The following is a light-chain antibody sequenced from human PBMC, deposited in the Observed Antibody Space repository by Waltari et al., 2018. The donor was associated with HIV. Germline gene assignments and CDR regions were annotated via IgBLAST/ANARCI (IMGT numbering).Light chain of an antibody. J-gene: IGKJ1*01. CDR2: WAF. Sequence: DFVMTQSPDSLALSLGERATINCKSSQSLLFHANNKNYLARYQQKPGQSPTLLFDWAFTREFGVPDRYTGSGSGTDFTLTITSLQSEDVALYYCQQYYSVPWTFGQGTKVEIK. CDR1: QSLLFHANNKNY. CDR3: QQYYSVPWT. V-gene: IGKV4-1*01.